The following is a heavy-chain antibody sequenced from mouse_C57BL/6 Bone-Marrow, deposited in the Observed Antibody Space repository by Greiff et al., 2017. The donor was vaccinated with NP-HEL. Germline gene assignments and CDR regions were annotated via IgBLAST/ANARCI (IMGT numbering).Heavy chain of an antibody. V-gene: IGHV1-54*01. D-gene: IGHD2-1*01. CDR1: LFSFTTYF. CDR3: ARPDFYLIWSFAY. Sequence: TSFNFSCKSSLFSFTTYFIYFLNHIPVQGLEWIGVINPGSGGTNYNEKFKGKATLTADKSSSTAIMQLSSLTSEDSAVYFCARPDFYLIWSFAYWGQGTLVTVSA. CDR2: INPGSGGT. J-gene: IGHJ3*01.